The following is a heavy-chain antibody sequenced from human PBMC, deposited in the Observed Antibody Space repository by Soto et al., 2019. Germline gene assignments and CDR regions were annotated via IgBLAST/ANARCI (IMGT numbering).Heavy chain of an antibody. CDR3: GRKGGAYSNGWYYFDY. CDR2: ISYDGSNK. Sequence: GGSLRLSCAASGFTFSSYAMHWVRQAPGKGLEWVAVISYDGSNKYYADSVKGRFTISRNNSKNTLYLQMNSLRAEDTAVYYCGRKGGAYSNGWYYFDYWGQGTLVTVSS. J-gene: IGHJ4*02. D-gene: IGHD6-19*01. CDR1: GFTFSSYA. V-gene: IGHV3-30*04.